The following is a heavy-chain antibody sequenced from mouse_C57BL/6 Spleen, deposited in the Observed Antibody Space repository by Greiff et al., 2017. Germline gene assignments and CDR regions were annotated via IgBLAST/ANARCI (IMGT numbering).Heavy chain of an antibody. V-gene: IGHV1-15*01. CDR3: TRRLNWDEKDYYFDY. CDR2: IDPETGGT. CDR1: VYTFTDYE. D-gene: IGHD4-1*02. Sequence: SGAELVRPGASVTLSCKASVYTFTDYEMHWVKQTPVHGLEWIGAIDPETGGTAYNQKFKGKAILTADKSSSTAYMELRSLTSEDSAVYYCTRRLNWDEKDYYFDYWGQGTTLTVSS. J-gene: IGHJ2*01.